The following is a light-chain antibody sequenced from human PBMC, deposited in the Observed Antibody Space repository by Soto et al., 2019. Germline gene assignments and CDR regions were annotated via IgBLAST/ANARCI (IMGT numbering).Light chain of an antibody. J-gene: IGKJ4*01. CDR3: QQFKNYPLT. Sequence: PMTQSPSTVSASVGGRVTITCRASQSIINWLAWYEQKQGKAPKLLIYGASSLESGVPSRFSGSGSGTELTLTISSLQPDDFATYYCQQFKNYPLTFGGGTKVDI. V-gene: IGKV1-5*01. CDR2: GAS. CDR1: QSIINW.